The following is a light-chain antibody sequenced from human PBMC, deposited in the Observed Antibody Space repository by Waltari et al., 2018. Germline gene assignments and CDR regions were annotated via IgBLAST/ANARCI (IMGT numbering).Light chain of an antibody. CDR3: QQYYTTPRT. CDR1: QSVLYRSNNKNY. J-gene: IGKJ1*01. V-gene: IGKV4-1*01. CDR2: WAS. Sequence: DIVMTQSPDSLAVSLGERATINCKSIQSVLYRSNNKNYLAWYRQKPGQPPKLLFYWASTRASGVPDRFSGSGSGTDFTLTISSLQAEDVAVYYCQQYYTTPRTFGQGTTVEIK.